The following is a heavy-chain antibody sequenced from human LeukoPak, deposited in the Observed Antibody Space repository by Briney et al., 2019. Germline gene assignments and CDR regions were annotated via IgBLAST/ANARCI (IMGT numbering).Heavy chain of an antibody. Sequence: GGSLRLSCAASGFTVSSNYMSWVRQAPGKGLEWVSVIYSGGSTYYADSAKGRFTISRDNSKNTLYLQMNSLRAEDTAVYHCASKIAVAGPYAFDIWGQGTMVTVSS. D-gene: IGHD6-19*01. CDR1: GFTVSSNY. V-gene: IGHV3-53*01. CDR3: ASKIAVAGPYAFDI. CDR2: IYSGGST. J-gene: IGHJ3*02.